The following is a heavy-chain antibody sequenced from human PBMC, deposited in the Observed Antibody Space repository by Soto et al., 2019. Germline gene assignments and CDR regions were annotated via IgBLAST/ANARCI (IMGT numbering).Heavy chain of an antibody. Sequence: QVQLVESGGGVVQPGRSLRLSCAASGFTFSSYGMHWVRQAPGKGLEWVAVIWYDGSNKYYADSVKGGFTISRDNSKNTLYLQMNSLRAEDTAVYYCARTNRSGFYFDYWGQGTLVTVSS. V-gene: IGHV3-33*01. CDR3: ARTNRSGFYFDY. CDR1: GFTFSSYG. D-gene: IGHD6-19*01. CDR2: IWYDGSNK. J-gene: IGHJ4*02.